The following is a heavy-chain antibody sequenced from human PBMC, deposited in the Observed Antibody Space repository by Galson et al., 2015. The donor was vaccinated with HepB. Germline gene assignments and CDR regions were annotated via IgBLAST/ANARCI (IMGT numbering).Heavy chain of an antibody. CDR2: ISYDGSNT. Sequence: SLRLSCAASGFTFSSHAMHWVRQAPGKGLEWMSFISYDGSNTHYADSVKGRFTITRDNFKNTLYLQMKSLRAEDTAVYYCSRAGCRSGICYYYYGMDVWGQGTTVTVSS. V-gene: IGHV3-30*03. CDR3: SRAGCRSGICYYYYGMDV. D-gene: IGHD1-26*01. J-gene: IGHJ6*02. CDR1: GFTFSSHA.